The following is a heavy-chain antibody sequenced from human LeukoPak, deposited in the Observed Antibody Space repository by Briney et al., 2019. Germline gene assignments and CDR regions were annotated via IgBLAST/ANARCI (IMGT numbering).Heavy chain of an antibody. CDR1: GFTSIAYA. Sequence: GGSLRLSCVGSGFTSIAYALTWARQAPGKGLEWVSGISGGGVTTYYADSVRGRFTISRDNSKNTLYLQMNSLRADDTAIYYCARNQQLGGHSYYYYGMDVWGQGTTVTVSS. J-gene: IGHJ6*02. D-gene: IGHD3-16*01. V-gene: IGHV3-23*01. CDR2: ISGGGVTT. CDR3: ARNQQLGGHSYYYYGMDV.